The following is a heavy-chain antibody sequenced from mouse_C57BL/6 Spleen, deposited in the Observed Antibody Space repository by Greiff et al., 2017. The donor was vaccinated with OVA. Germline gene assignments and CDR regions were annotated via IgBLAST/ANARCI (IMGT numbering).Heavy chain of an antibody. CDR1: GYTFTSYW. CDR2: IDPSDSYT. CDR3: AGPPYYGSSYWYFDV. J-gene: IGHJ1*03. D-gene: IGHD1-1*01. V-gene: IGHV1-59*01. Sequence: QVQLQQPGAELVRPGTSVKLSCKASGYTFTSYWMHWVKQRPGQGLEWIGVIDPSDSYTNYNQKFKGKATLTVDTSSSTAYMQLSSLTSEDSAVYYCAGPPYYGSSYWYFDVWGTGTTVTVSS.